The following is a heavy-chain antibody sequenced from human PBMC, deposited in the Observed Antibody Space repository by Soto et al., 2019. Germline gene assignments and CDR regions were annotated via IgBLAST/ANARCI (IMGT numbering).Heavy chain of an antibody. V-gene: IGHV3-23*01. D-gene: IGHD3-3*01. Sequence: PGGSLRLSCAASGFTFSSYAMSWVRQAPGKGLEWVSAISGSGGSTYYADSVKGRFTISRDNSKNTLYLQMNSLRAEDTAVYYCASYYDFWSGPWGYYYGMDVWGQGTTVTSP. CDR2: ISGSGGST. CDR3: ASYYDFWSGPWGYYYGMDV. J-gene: IGHJ6*02. CDR1: GFTFSSYA.